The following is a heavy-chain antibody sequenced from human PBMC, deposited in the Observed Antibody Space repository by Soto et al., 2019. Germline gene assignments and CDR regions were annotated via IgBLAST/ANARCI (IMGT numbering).Heavy chain of an antibody. CDR1: GDSVSSNGAA. CDR2: TYYRSRWYS. CDR3: ARDPPGFHSEFDF. V-gene: IGHV6-1*01. J-gene: IGHJ4*02. D-gene: IGHD4-4*01. Sequence: SQTLSLTCAISGDSVSSNGAAWNWIRQSPSRGLEWLGRTYYRSRWYSDYAPSVKSRITVNPDTSQNQFSLQLNSVTPEDTAINYCARDPPGFHSEFDFWGQGTLVTVS.